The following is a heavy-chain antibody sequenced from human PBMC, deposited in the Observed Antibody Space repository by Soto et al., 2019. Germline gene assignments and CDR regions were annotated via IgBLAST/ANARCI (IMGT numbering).Heavy chain of an antibody. CDR2: ISYDGSNK. CDR3: AKETYSGPLDY. CDR1: GFTFSSYG. D-gene: IGHD2-15*01. J-gene: IGHJ4*02. V-gene: IGHV3-30*18. Sequence: QVQLVESGGGVVQPGRSLRLSCAASGFTFSSYGMHWVRQAPGKGLEWVAVISYDGSNKYYADSVKDRLTISRDNSKNTLYLQMYSLRAEDTAVYYCAKETYSGPLDYWGQGTLVTVSS.